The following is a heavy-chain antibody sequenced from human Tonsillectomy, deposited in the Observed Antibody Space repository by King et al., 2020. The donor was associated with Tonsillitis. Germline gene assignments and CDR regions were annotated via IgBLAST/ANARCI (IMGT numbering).Heavy chain of an antibody. CDR3: ARAYYYDTSRTPDY. J-gene: IGHJ4*02. Sequence: RLVQSGGGVVQPGRSLRLSCAASGFTFSTYGIHWVRQAPGKGLEWVALISYDGSNKYYADPVRGRFTISRDTAKNTVYLQMNSLRAEDTAVYYCARAYYYDTSRTPDYWGQGTLITVSS. D-gene: IGHD3-22*01. CDR2: ISYDGSNK. CDR1: GFTFSTYG. V-gene: IGHV3-33*05.